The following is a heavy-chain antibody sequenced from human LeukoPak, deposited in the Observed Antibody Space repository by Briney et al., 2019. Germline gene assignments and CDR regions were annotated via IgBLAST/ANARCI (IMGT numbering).Heavy chain of an antibody. D-gene: IGHD3-22*01. V-gene: IGHV4-4*07. J-gene: IGHJ3*02. CDR2: IYTSVST. Sequence: SETLSLTCTASGGSISSYYWNWIRQPAGKGLEWIGRIYTSVSTNYNPSLKSRVTISVDKSKNQFSLKLSSVTAADTAVYYCAGAPFYYDSTLLDAFDIWGQGTMVTVSS. CDR1: GGSISSYY. CDR3: AGAPFYYDSTLLDAFDI.